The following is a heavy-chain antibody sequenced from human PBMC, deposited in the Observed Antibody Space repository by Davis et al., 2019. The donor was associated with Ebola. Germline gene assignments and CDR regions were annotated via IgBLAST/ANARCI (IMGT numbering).Heavy chain of an antibody. CDR1: GYIFTNHA. CDR2: ISTGNGNA. J-gene: IGHJ6*02. V-gene: IGHV1-3*04. CDR3: ARLGTSDDYYAMDV. Sequence: ASVKVSCKASGYIFTNHAMHWVRQAPGQRLEWMGWISTGNGNARYSQKFQGRVTITRDTYATTAYMELSSLRSEDTDVYYCARLGTSDDYYAMDVWGQGTTVTVSS.